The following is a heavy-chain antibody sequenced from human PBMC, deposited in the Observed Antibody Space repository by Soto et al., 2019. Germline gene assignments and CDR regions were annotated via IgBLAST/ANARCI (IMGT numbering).Heavy chain of an antibody. CDR3: ARDDYGDFLFDY. Sequence: SETLSLTCTVSGGSISSYYWSWIRQPPGKGLEWIGYIYYSGSTNYNPSLKSRVTISVDTSKNQFSLKLSSVTAADTAVYYCARDDYGDFLFDYWGQGTLVTVSS. CDR2: IYYSGST. J-gene: IGHJ4*02. D-gene: IGHD4-17*01. CDR1: GGSISSYY. V-gene: IGHV4-59*01.